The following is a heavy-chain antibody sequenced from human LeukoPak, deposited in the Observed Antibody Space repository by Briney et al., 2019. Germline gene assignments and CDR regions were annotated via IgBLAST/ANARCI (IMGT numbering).Heavy chain of an antibody. Sequence: GASVKVSCKASGYSLSSNRISWARQAPGQGLEWMGWISDYSGNTKYAQNFQDRVTLTTDRSTNTAYMELRSLRSDDTAVYYCAREGATDYYFDPWGQGTLVTVSS. CDR2: ISDYSGNT. J-gene: IGHJ4*02. D-gene: IGHD4-11*01. V-gene: IGHV1-18*01. CDR1: GYSLSSNR. CDR3: AREGATDYYFDP.